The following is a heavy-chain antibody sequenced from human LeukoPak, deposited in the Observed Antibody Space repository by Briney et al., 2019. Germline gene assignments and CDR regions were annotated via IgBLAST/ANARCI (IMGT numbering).Heavy chain of an antibody. CDR3: ARHKPHTSGYYDAFDI. Sequence: GGSLRLSCAASGFTFTTSSMNWARQAPGKGLEWVSSISSSSIYIYYADSVKGRFTISRDNAKNSLYLQMNSLRAEDTAVYYCARHKPHTSGYYDAFDIWGQGTMVTVSS. D-gene: IGHD3-22*01. J-gene: IGHJ3*02. V-gene: IGHV3-21*01. CDR2: ISSSSIYI. CDR1: GFTFTTSS.